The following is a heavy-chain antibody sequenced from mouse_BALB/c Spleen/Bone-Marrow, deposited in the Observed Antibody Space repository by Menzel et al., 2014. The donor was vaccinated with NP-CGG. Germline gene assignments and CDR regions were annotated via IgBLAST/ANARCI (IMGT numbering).Heavy chain of an antibody. CDR3: ARWEYYAMDY. J-gene: IGHJ4*01. Sequence: EVQVVESGAELVKPGASVKLSCIASGFNIKDTYMHWVKQRPEQGLEWIARIDPANGNTKYDPKFQGKATITADTSSNRAYLQLSSLTSEDTAVCYCARWEYYAMDYWGQGTSVTVSS. CDR1: GFNIKDTY. V-gene: IGHV14-3*02. CDR2: IDPANGNT. D-gene: IGHD4-1*01.